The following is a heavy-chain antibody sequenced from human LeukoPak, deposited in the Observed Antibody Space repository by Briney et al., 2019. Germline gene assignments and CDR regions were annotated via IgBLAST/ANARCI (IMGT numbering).Heavy chain of an antibody. CDR3: ARDRGELLWFGELPYYFDY. J-gene: IGHJ4*02. Sequence: GGSLRLSCAASGFTFSIYSMNWVRQAPGKGLEWVSSISSSSSYIYYADSVKGRFTISRDNAKNSLYLQMNSLRAEDTAVYYCARDRGELLWFGELPYYFDYWGQGTLVTVSS. CDR1: GFTFSIYS. D-gene: IGHD3-10*01. CDR2: ISSSSSYI. V-gene: IGHV3-21*01.